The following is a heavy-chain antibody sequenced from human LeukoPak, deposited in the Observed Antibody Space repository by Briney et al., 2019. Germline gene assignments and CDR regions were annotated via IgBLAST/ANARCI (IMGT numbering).Heavy chain of an antibody. J-gene: IGHJ5*02. D-gene: IGHD3-10*01. CDR1: GYTFTSYA. CDR2: INAGNGNT. Sequence: ASVKVSCKASGYTFTSYAMHWVRQAPGQRLEWMGWINAGNGNTKYSQKFQGRVTITRDTSASTAYMELSSLRSEDTAVYYCAREDYYGSGSLSEFDPWGQGTLVTVSS. CDR3: AREDYYGSGSLSEFDP. V-gene: IGHV1-3*01.